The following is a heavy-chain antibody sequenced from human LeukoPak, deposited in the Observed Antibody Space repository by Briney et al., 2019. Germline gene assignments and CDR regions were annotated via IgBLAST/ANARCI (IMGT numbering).Heavy chain of an antibody. V-gene: IGHV4-38-2*02. CDR2: IYHSGST. D-gene: IGHD2-2*02. CDR3: ARVTQTLYCSSTSCYKAINYFDY. Sequence: PSETLSLTCTVSGYSISSGYYWGWIRQPPGKGLEWIGSIYHSGSTYYNPSLKSRVTISVDTSKNQFSLKLSSVTAADTAVYYCARVTQTLYCSSTSCYKAINYFDYWGQGTLVTVSS. J-gene: IGHJ4*02. CDR1: GYSISSGYY.